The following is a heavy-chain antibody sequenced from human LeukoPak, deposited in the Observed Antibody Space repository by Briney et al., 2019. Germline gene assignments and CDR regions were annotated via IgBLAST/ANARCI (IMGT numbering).Heavy chain of an antibody. CDR2: IYHSGST. J-gene: IGHJ6*03. CDR3: ADSDYYYYMDV. D-gene: IGHD3-10*01. Sequence: SETLSLTCTASGRSISSSSYYWGWIRQPPGKGLEWIGSIYHSGSTYYNPSLKSRVTISVDTSKNQFSLKLSSVTAADTAVFYCADSDYYYYMDVWGKGTTVTVSS. V-gene: IGHV4-39*01. CDR1: GRSISSSSYY.